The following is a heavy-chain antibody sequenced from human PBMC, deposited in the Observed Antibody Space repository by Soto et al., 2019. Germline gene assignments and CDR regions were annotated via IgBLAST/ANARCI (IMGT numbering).Heavy chain of an antibody. Sequence: GGSLRLSCAASGFPFSSYAMSWVRPATGKGLEWVSAISGSGGSTYYADSVKGRFTISRDNSKNTLYLQMNSLRAEDTAVYYCAKGPEDIVVVVARDYWGQRTLVTVSS. CDR1: GFPFSSYA. CDR2: ISGSGGST. V-gene: IGHV3-23*01. CDR3: AKGPEDIVVVVARDY. J-gene: IGHJ4*02. D-gene: IGHD2-15*01.